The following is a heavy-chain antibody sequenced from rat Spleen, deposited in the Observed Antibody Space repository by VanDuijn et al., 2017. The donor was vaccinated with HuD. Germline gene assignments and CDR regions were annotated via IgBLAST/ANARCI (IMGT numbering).Heavy chain of an antibody. CDR2: ISPSGGST. CDR3: ARETGYNSYFDY. D-gene: IGHD1-4*01. V-gene: IGHV5S13*01. Sequence: EVQLVESGGGLLQPGRSMKLSCAASGFIFSNYGMAWVRQAPTKGLEWVASISPSGGSTYYRDSVKGRFTISRDNAKNTLYLQMDSLRSEDTATYYCARETGYNSYFDYWGQGVMVTVSS. CDR1: GFIFSNYG. J-gene: IGHJ2*01.